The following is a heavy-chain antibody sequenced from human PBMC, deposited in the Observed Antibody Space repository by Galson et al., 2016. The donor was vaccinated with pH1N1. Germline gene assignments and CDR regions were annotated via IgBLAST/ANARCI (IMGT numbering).Heavy chain of an antibody. CDR2: IYHSGST. D-gene: IGHD3-3*01. J-gene: IGHJ3*02. Sequence: TLSLTCTVSGASVTSGHSYWSWIRQHPGKGLEWIGYIYHSGSTYYNPSLKSRLAISLDTSKNHFSLKLNSVTAADTAVYYCARRFFEYLEGQPRDGFDIWGQGTMVTVSS. CDR1: GASVTSGHSY. CDR3: ARRFFEYLEGQPRDGFDI. V-gene: IGHV4-31*03.